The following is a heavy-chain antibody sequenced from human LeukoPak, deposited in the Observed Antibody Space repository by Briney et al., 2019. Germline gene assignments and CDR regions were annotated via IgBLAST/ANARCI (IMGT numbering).Heavy chain of an antibody. D-gene: IGHD6-19*01. J-gene: IGHJ4*02. CDR1: GFTFDDFG. CDR3: ARGGMTAGTWGYFDY. Sequence: GGSLRLSCAASGFTFDDFGMTWVRQAPGKGLEWVSGINWNGGSTDYADSVKGRFTIVRDNAKNSLHLQMNSLRGEDTAFYYCARGGMTAGTWGYFDYWGQGTLVTVSS. V-gene: IGHV3-20*04. CDR2: INWNGGST.